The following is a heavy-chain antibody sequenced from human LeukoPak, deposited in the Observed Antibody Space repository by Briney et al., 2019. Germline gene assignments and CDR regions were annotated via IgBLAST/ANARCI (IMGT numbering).Heavy chain of an antibody. J-gene: IGHJ4*02. D-gene: IGHD3-22*01. Sequence: GGSLRLSGAASGFTFSSYAMSWVRQAPGKGLGWGSAISGSGGSTYYADSVKGRFTISRDNSKNTLYLQMNSLRAEDTAVYYCAKQDYYDSIDYWGQGTLVTVSS. CDR3: AKQDYYDSIDY. CDR1: GFTFSSYA. CDR2: ISGSGGST. V-gene: IGHV3-23*01.